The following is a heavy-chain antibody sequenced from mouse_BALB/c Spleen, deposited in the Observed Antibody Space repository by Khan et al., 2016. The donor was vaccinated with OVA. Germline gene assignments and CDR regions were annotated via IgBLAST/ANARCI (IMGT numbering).Heavy chain of an antibody. J-gene: IGHJ4*01. Sequence: QVQLKQSGPDLVAPSQSLSITCTVSGFSLNSYAIHWVRQPPGKGLEWLVVIWSDGRTTYNSALNSSLSISKDNSKSQVFLKINSLQTDDTAMYYCARHQVPPSLDSWGQGTSVTVSS. CDR1: GFSLNSYA. CDR3: ARHQVPPSLDS. V-gene: IGHV2-6-2*01. CDR2: IWSDGRT.